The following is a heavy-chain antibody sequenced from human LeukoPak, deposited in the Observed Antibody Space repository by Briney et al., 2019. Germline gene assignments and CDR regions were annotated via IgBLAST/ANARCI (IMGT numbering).Heavy chain of an antibody. D-gene: IGHD5-24*01. CDR3: ARADDRRDGYINDAFDI. V-gene: IGHV4-38-2*02. CDR1: GYSISSGYY. Sequence: SETLSLTCTVSGYSISSGYYWGWIRQPPGKGLEWIGSIYHSGSAYYSPSLKSRVTISVDTSKNQFSLKLSSVTAADTAVYYCARADDRRDGYINDAFDIWGQGTMVTVSS. J-gene: IGHJ3*02. CDR2: IYHSGSA.